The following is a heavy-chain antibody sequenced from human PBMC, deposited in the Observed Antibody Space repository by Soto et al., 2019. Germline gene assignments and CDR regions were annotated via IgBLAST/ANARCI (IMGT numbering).Heavy chain of an antibody. D-gene: IGHD3-9*01. J-gene: IGHJ5*02. CDR1: GASISTNHHN. CDR2: IHYRGDT. CDR3: ARLPTGYPNWFDP. Sequence: QVQLQGSGPGLVRPSETLSLTCTVSGASISTNHHNWAWVRQPPGKGLEWMGNIHYRGDTYFNPSLGSRLSMSVDPSKNPFSLKLTSVTAEDTAVYYCARLPTGYPNWFDPWGQGTLVTVSS. V-gene: IGHV4-39*01.